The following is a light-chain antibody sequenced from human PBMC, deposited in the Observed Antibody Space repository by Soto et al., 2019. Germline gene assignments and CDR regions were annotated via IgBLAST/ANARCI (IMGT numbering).Light chain of an antibody. V-gene: IGKV3-15*01. CDR3: QQYDEWPPSYT. Sequence: EIMMTQSPATLSVSPGERATLSCRASHSVSDNLAWYQQKPGQAPRLLIYGASTRATGLPARISGSGSGTEFTLTISSLQSEDFAVYYCQQYDEWPPSYTFGQGTRLEIK. CDR1: HSVSDN. J-gene: IGKJ5*01. CDR2: GAS.